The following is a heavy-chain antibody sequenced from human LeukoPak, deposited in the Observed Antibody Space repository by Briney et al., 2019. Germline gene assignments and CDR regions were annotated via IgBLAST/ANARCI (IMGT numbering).Heavy chain of an antibody. D-gene: IGHD3-10*01. J-gene: IGHJ5*02. CDR3: ARRGVDYYGSGSLHNWFDP. CDR2: INPNSGGT. Sequence: ASVKVSCKASGYTFTGYHMHWVRQAPGQGLEWMGWINPNSGGTNYAQKFQGRVTMTRDTSISTAYMELSRLRSDDTAVYYCARRGVDYYGSGSLHNWFDPWGQGTLVTVSS. V-gene: IGHV1-2*02. CDR1: GYTFTGYH.